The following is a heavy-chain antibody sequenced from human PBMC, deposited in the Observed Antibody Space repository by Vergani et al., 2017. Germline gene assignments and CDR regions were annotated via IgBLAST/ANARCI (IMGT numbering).Heavy chain of an antibody. CDR1: GFTFSSYG. CDR3: AKDRDRLLWFGELFY. V-gene: IGHV3-30*02. D-gene: IGHD3-10*01. CDR2: IRYDGSNK. J-gene: IGHJ4*02. Sequence: QVQLVESGGGVVQPGGSLRLSCAASGFTFSSYGMHWVRQAPGKGLEWVAFIRYDGSNKYYADSVKGRFTISRDNSKNTLYLQMNSLRAEDTAVYYCAKDRDRLLWFGELFYWSQGTLVTVSS.